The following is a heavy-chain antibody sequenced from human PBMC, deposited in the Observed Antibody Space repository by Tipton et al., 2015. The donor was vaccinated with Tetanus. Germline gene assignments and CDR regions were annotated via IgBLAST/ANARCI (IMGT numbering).Heavy chain of an antibody. CDR3: SSSPGNHYLAFFDY. CDR1: GDSINSGDYY. Sequence: TLSLTCSVSGDSINSGDYYWSWIRQPPGKGPEWIGYIYYSGSTYYNPSLKSRVTISIDTSKNQFSLRLSSVTAADTAVYYCSSSPGNHYLAFFDYWGRGTLVTVSS. D-gene: IGHD2/OR15-2a*01. V-gene: IGHV4-30-4*01. CDR2: IYYSGST. J-gene: IGHJ4*02.